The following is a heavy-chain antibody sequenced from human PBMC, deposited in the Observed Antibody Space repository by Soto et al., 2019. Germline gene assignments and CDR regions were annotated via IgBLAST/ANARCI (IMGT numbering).Heavy chain of an antibody. J-gene: IGHJ4*02. CDR1: GYTFTSYD. CDR2: MNPNSGNT. CDR3: ARGPYSSGWFDY. D-gene: IGHD6-19*01. V-gene: IGHV1-8*01. Sequence: ASVKVSCKASGYTFTSYDINWVRQATGQGLEWMGWMNPNSGNTGYAQKFQGRVTMTRNTPISTAYMELSSLRSEDTAVYYCARGPYSSGWFDYWGQGTLVTVSS.